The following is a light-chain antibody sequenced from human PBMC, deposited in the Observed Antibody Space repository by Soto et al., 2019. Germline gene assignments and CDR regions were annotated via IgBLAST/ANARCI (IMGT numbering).Light chain of an antibody. CDR3: QSSDSSLSVYYV. J-gene: IGLJ1*01. V-gene: IGLV1-40*01. CDR2: GNS. Sequence: QSVLTQPPSVSGAPGQRVTISCTGSSSNIGAGYDVHWYQQLPGTAPKLLIYGNSNRPSGVPDRFSGSKSGTSASLAITGLQAEDEADYYCQSSDSSLSVYYVFGTGTKVT. CDR1: SSNIGAGYD.